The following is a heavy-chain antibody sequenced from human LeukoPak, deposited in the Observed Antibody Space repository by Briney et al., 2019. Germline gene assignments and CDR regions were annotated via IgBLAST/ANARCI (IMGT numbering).Heavy chain of an antibody. V-gene: IGHV4-4*02. J-gene: IGHJ4*02. CDR2: VNLQGST. Sequence: PSGTLSLTCGVSGGSISNTNWWTWFRQPPGKGLEWIGEVNLQGSTNYNPSPKSRVTMSVDTSKNQFSLNLSSVTAADTAVYYCARRIASAYALDSWGQGTLVTVSS. CDR1: GGSISNTNW. CDR3: ARRIASAYALDS. D-gene: IGHD3-16*01.